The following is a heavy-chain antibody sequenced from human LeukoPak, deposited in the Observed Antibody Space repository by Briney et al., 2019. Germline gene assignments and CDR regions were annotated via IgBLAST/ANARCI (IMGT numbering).Heavy chain of an antibody. D-gene: IGHD3-10*01. Sequence: PGGSLRLSCAASGFTFSSYGMPWVRQAPGKGLEWVAVISYDGSNKYYADSVKGRFTISRENSKNTLYLQMNSLRAEDTAVYYCAKDRRRYYGSGSYYNPYYYYGMDVWGQGTTVTVSS. CDR3: AKDRRRYYGSGSYYNPYYYYGMDV. J-gene: IGHJ6*02. CDR1: GFTFSSYG. CDR2: ISYDGSNK. V-gene: IGHV3-30*18.